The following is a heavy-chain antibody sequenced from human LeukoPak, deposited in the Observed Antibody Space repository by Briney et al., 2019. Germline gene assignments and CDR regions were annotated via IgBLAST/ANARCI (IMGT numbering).Heavy chain of an antibody. D-gene: IGHD6-19*01. Sequence: PGGSPRLSCVASGFTFSNLAMGWVRQAPGKGLEWVSVISDSGGTTYYADSVKGRFTISRDNSRNTLYLRMNSLRVEDTAVYYCAKDARRSSGWYFFDHWGQGTLVTVSS. CDR3: AKDARRSSGWYFFDH. CDR1: GFTFSNLA. V-gene: IGHV3-23*01. J-gene: IGHJ4*02. CDR2: ISDSGGTT.